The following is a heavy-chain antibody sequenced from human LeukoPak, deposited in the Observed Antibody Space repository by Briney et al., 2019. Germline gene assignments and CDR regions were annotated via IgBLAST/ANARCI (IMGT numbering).Heavy chain of an antibody. D-gene: IGHD4-17*01. CDR2: VNPNSGVT. CDR3: ARGFRGYGDFYFDY. Sequence: ASVKVSCMASGYTFTSYGISWVRQAPGQGLEWMGWVNPNSGVTNYAQKFQGRVTMTSDTSISTAYMELSRLTSDDTAVYYCARGFRGYGDFYFDYWGQGTLVTVSS. J-gene: IGHJ4*02. V-gene: IGHV1-2*02. CDR1: GYTFTSYG.